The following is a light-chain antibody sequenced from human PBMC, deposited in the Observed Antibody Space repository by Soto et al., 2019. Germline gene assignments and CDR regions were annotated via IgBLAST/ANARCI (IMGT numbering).Light chain of an antibody. V-gene: IGKV3-11*01. CDR3: QQRSNRPLT. CDR1: QSVSSN. J-gene: IGKJ4*01. CDR2: DAS. Sequence: EIVLTQSPATLSLSPGERATLSCRASQSVSSNLAWYQHKPGQAPRLLIFDASNRATGIPGRFSGSGSGTDFTLTISSLEPEDCAVYCCQQRSNRPLTFGGGTKVEIK.